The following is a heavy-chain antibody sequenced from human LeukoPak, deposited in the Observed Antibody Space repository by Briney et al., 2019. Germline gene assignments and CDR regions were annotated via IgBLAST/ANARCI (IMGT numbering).Heavy chain of an antibody. Sequence: GASVKVSCKASGYTFTHYYMHWVRQVPGQGLEWMGTINPSGGSTSYAQKFQGRVTTTRDTSTSTVYMELSSLRTEDTAVFYCARAYTYGLNYWGQGTLVTVSS. V-gene: IGHV1-46*01. CDR2: INPSGGST. CDR3: ARAYTYGLNY. D-gene: IGHD5-18*01. CDR1: GYTFTHYY. J-gene: IGHJ4*02.